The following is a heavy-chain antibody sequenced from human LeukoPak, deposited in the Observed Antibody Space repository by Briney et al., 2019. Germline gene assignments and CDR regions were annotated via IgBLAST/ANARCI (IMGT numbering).Heavy chain of an antibody. CDR1: GGSISTYY. CDR2: IYYSGST. V-gene: IGHV4-59*01. CDR3: ARGYCSSTSCYAAEYYYYYMDV. D-gene: IGHD2-2*01. Sequence: PETLSLTCTVSGGSISTYYWSWIRQPAGKGLEWIGYIYYSGSTNYNPSLKSRVTISVDTSKNQFSLKLSSVTAADTAVYYCARGYCSSTSCYAAEYYYYYMDVWGKGTTVTVSS. J-gene: IGHJ6*03.